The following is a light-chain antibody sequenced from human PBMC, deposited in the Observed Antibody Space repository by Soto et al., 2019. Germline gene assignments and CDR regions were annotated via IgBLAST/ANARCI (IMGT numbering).Light chain of an antibody. V-gene: IGKV1-33*01. CDR2: DAS. CDR3: QKYEDLPLT. Sequence: DVQMTQSPSSLSASVGDRVIITCKANQSIANFLNWFQHKPGEAPKLLISDASHLELGVPSRFSGSRSGTDFVLDISNLQSEVFATYFCQKYEDLPLTFGGGTKVDI. CDR1: QSIANF. J-gene: IGKJ4*01.